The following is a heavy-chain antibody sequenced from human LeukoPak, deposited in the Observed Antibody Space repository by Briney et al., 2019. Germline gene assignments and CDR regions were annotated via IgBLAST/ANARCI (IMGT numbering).Heavy chain of an antibody. CDR1: GGTFSSYA. J-gene: IGHJ5*02. Sequence: RASVKVSCKASGGTFSSYAISWVRQAPGQGLEGMGGIIPIFGTANYAQKFQGRVTITTDESTSTASMELSSMRSEDTAVYYCARAPPVTTVTTFDPWGQGTLVTVSS. CDR3: ARAPPVTTVTTFDP. V-gene: IGHV1-69*05. CDR2: IIPIFGTA. D-gene: IGHD4-11*01.